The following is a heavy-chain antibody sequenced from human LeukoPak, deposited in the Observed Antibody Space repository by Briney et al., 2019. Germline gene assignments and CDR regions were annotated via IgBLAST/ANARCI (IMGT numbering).Heavy chain of an antibody. V-gene: IGHV1-8*02. D-gene: IGHD6-19*01. Sequence: ASVKVSCKASGYTFTGYYMHWVRQAPGQGLEWMGWMNPNSGNTGYAQKFQGRVTMTRNTSISTAYMELSSLRSEDTAVYYCARGLYSSGWYAYYYYYMDVWGKGTTVTISS. CDR3: ARGLYSSGWYAYYYYYMDV. J-gene: IGHJ6*03. CDR2: MNPNSGNT. CDR1: GYTFTGYY.